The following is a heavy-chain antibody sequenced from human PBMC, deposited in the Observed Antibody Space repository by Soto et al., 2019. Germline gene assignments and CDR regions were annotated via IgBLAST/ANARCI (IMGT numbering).Heavy chain of an antibody. J-gene: IGHJ6*02. CDR1: GYSFTSYW. CDR3: ARQSPTAIVYYGMDV. CDR2: IYPGDSDT. Sequence: GESLKISCKGSGYSFTSYWIGWVRQMPGKGLEWMGIIYPGDSDTRYSPSFQGQVTISADKSMSTAYLQWSSLKASDTAMYYWARQSPTAIVYYGMDVCGQWPTGPVSS. D-gene: IGHD3-16*02. V-gene: IGHV5-51*01.